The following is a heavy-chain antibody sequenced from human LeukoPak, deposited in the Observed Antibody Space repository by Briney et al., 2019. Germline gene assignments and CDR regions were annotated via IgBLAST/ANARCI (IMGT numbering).Heavy chain of an antibody. CDR2: IYYSGST. V-gene: IGHV4-59*08. J-gene: IGHJ3*02. D-gene: IGHD3-22*01. CDR3: ARLAKGGYYDSSGYYPPRNAFDI. CDR1: GGSISSYY. Sequence: SETLSPTCTVSGGSISSYYWSWIRQPPGKGLEWIGYIYYSGSTNYNPSLKSRVTISVDTSKNQFSLKLSSVTAADTAVYYCARLAKGGYYDSSGYYPPRNAFDIWGQGTMVTVSS.